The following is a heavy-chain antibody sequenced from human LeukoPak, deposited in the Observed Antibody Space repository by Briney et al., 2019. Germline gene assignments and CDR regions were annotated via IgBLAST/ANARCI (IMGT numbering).Heavy chain of an antibody. CDR2: ISSSGDTR. CDR1: GFTFNSYE. CDR3: ARDGRTNGVCHGLDY. J-gene: IGHJ4*02. D-gene: IGHD2-8*01. V-gene: IGHV3-48*03. Sequence: PGGSLRLSCAASGFTFNSYEMNWVRQAPGKGLEWVSYISSSGDTRYDADSVQGRFTISRDNAKNSLYLQMNSLRVEDTAVYYCARDGRTNGVCHGLDYWGQGTLVTVSS.